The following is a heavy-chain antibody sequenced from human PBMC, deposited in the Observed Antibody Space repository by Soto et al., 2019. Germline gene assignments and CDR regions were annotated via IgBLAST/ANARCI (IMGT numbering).Heavy chain of an antibody. CDR2: INHSGST. V-gene: IGHV4-34*01. CDR3: ASLPMGAIDY. Sequence: PXETLSLTCAVYGWSFSGYYWSWIRQPPGKGLEWIGEINHSGSTNYNPSLKSRVTISVDTSKNQFSLKLSSVTAADTAVYYCASLPMGAIDYWGQGNLVTVSS. CDR1: GWSFSGYY. D-gene: IGHD1-26*01. J-gene: IGHJ4*02.